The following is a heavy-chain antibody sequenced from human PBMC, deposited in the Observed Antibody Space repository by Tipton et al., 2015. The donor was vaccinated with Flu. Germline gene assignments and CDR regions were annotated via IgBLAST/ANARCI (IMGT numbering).Heavy chain of an antibody. CDR3: ARDRKVTTEYYMDV. J-gene: IGHJ6*03. D-gene: IGHD4-11*01. CDR1: GFTFSSYG. V-gene: IGHV3-33*08. Sequence: SLRLSCAASGFTFSSYGMHWVRQAPGKGLEWVAVIWYDGSNKYYADSVKGRFTISRDNSKNTLYLQMNSLRAEDTAVYYCARDRKVTTEYYMDVWGKGTTVTVSS. CDR2: IWYDGSNK.